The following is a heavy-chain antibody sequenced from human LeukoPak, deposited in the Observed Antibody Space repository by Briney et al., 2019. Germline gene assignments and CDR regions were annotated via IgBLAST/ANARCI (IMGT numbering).Heavy chain of an antibody. CDR3: ARESHYSNYYYYYMDV. Sequence: PSETLSLTCTVSGGSISSYYWSWIRQPPGKGLEYIGYIYYSGSTNYNPFLKSRVTISVDTSKNQFCLKLSSVTAADTAVYYCARESHYSNYYYYYMDVWGKGTTVTVSS. D-gene: IGHD4-11*01. V-gene: IGHV4-59*01. J-gene: IGHJ6*03. CDR2: IYYSGST. CDR1: GGSISSYY.